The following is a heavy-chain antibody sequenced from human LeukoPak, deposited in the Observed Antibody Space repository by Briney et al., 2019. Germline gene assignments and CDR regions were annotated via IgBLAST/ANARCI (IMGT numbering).Heavy chain of an antibody. CDR3: AKDKGSGTYPPY. J-gene: IGHJ4*02. CDR1: GFTFSSFA. D-gene: IGHD1-26*01. CDR2: ISGSGGST. V-gene: IGHV3-23*01. Sequence: PGGSLRLSCAASGFTFSSFAMSWVRDAPGKGLEWVSGISGSGGSTYYVDSVKGRFTISRDNSNNRLYLQMNSLRTDDTAVYYCAKDKGSGTYPPYWGQGTLVTVSS.